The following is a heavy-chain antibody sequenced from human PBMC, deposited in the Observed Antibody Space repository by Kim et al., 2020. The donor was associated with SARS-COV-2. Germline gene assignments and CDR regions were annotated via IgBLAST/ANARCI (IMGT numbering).Heavy chain of an antibody. CDR1: GGSISSGCYY. D-gene: IGHD2-2*01. Sequence: SETLSLTCTVSGGSISSGCYYWSWLRQHPGKGLEWIGYIYYSGSTYYNPSLKSRVTISVDTSKNQFSLKLSSVTAADTAVYYCARGGCSSTSCYPGGWYFDLWGGSTLVTVSS. CDR2: IYYSGST. V-gene: IGHV4-31*03. CDR3: ARGGCSSTSCYPGGWYFDL. J-gene: IGHJ2*01.